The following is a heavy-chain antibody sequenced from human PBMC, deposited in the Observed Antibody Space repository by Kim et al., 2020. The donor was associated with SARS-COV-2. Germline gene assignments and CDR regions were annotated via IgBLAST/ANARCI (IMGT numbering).Heavy chain of an antibody. CDR1: RYTFTTYG. CDR3: ARTFYDSSAYYYVDY. Sequence: ASVKVSCKASRYTFTTYGMNWVRQAPGQGLEWMGWINTNTGNPTFAQGFTGRFVFSLDTSVSTAYLQISSLKAEDTAVYYCARTFYDSSAYYYVDYWGQGTLVTVSS. D-gene: IGHD3-22*01. CDR2: INTNTGNP. V-gene: IGHV7-4-1*02. J-gene: IGHJ4*02.